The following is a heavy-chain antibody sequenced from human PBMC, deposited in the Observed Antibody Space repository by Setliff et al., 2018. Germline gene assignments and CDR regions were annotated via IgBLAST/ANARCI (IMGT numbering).Heavy chain of an antibody. CDR1: GGSISSGGYY. D-gene: IGHD2-21*01. Sequence: LSLTCTVSGGSISSGGYYWSWIRQHPGKGLEWIGYIYCSGSTYYNPSLKSRVTISVDTSKNQFSLRLSSVTAADTAVYYCARVALVVVIRNAFDIWGQGTMVTVSS. V-gene: IGHV4-31*03. J-gene: IGHJ3*02. CDR2: IYCSGST. CDR3: ARVALVVVIRNAFDI.